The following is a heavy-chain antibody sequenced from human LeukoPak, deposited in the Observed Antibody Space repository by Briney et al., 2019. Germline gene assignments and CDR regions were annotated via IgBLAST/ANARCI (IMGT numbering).Heavy chain of an antibody. CDR1: GYSISYGYY. CDR3: ARDLRSGSYLNWFDP. J-gene: IGHJ5*02. CDR2: IYHSGST. Sequence: SETLSLTCAVTGYSISYGYYWGWIRQPPGKGLEWIGSIYHSGSTYYNPSLKSPVTISVDTSKNQFSLNLGSVTAADTAVYYCARDLRSGSYLNWFDPWGQGTLVPVSS. D-gene: IGHD3-10*01. V-gene: IGHV4-38-2*01.